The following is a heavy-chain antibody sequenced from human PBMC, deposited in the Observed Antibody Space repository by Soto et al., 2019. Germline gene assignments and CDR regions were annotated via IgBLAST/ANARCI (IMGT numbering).Heavy chain of an antibody. D-gene: IGHD6-19*01. CDR2: ISYDGSNK. J-gene: IGHJ5*02. V-gene: IGHV3-30-3*01. CDR1: GFTFSSYA. Sequence: GGSLRLSCAASGFTFSSYAMHWVRQAPGKGLEWVAVISYDGSNKYYADSVKGRFTISRDNSKNTLYLQMNSLRAEDTAVYYCARPSNPLAVAGTGFDPWGQGTLVTVSS. CDR3: ARPSNPLAVAGTGFDP.